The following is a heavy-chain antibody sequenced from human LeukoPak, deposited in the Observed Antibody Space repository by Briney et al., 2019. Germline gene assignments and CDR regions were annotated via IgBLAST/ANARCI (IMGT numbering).Heavy chain of an antibody. D-gene: IGHD2-21*02. J-gene: IGHJ4*02. CDR1: GFAXRDXA. Sequence: SLRLSCAASGFAXRDXAMSWXRXVTGEALEWVXXVXGDGSQTYDSVSLKGRFTISRDNFDNTVYLRMSGLRAEDTAIYYCAKAIDSRGHWYERGADYWGQGTPVTVSS. CDR3: AKAIDSRGHWYERGADY. CDR2: VXGDGSQT. V-gene: IGHV3-23*01.